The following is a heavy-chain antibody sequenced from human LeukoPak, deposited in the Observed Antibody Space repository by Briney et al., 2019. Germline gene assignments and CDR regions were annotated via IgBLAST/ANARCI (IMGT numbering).Heavy chain of an antibody. Sequence: ASVKVSCKASGYTFTNYGITWMRQAPGQGLEWMGWISGYNGDTNYAQKLQGRVTMTTDTSTSTAYMELSRLRSDDTAVYYCARYDMDWFDPWGQGTLVTVSS. CDR1: GYTFTNYG. D-gene: IGHD3-9*01. J-gene: IGHJ5*02. V-gene: IGHV1-18*01. CDR3: ARYDMDWFDP. CDR2: ISGYNGDT.